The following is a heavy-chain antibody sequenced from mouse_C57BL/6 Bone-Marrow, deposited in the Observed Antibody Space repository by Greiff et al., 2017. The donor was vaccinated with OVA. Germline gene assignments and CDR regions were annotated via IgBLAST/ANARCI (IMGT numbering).Heavy chain of an antibody. CDR3: ATYGSLKDY. V-gene: IGHV1-81*01. D-gene: IGHD2-2*01. CDR1: GYTFTSYG. CDR2: IYPRSGNT. Sequence: QVQLQQSGPELVKPGASVKLSCKASGYTFTSYGISWVKQRTGQGLEWIGEIYPRSGNTYYNEKFKGKATLTADKSSSTAYMELRSLTSEDSAVYFCATYGSLKDYWGQGTTLTVSS. J-gene: IGHJ2*01.